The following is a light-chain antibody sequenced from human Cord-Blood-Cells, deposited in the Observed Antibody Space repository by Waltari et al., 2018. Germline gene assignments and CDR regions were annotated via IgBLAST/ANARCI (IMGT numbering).Light chain of an antibody. CDR1: QSLLHSNGYNY. V-gene: IGKV2-28*01. CDR2: LGS. Sequence: DIVMTQSPLSLPVTPGEPASISCRSSQSLLHSNGYNYLDWYLQKPGQSPQLLIYLGSNRASGVPDRFSGSGSGTDFTLKISRVEAEDVGVYYCMQALQTPMYTFGQGTKREIK. CDR3: MQALQTPMYT. J-gene: IGKJ2*01.